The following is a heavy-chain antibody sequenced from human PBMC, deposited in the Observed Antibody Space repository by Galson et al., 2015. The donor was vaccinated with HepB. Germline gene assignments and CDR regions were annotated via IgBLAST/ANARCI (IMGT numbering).Heavy chain of an antibody. Sequence: SVKVSCKASGYTFTGYYMHWVRQAPGQGLEWMGRINPNSGGTNYAQKFQGRVTMTRDTSISTAYMELSRLRSDDTAVYYCARDRGMITFGGVIVPYDYWGQGTLVTVSS. V-gene: IGHV1-2*06. CDR3: ARDRGMITFGGVIVPYDY. D-gene: IGHD3-16*02. CDR2: INPNSGGT. J-gene: IGHJ4*02. CDR1: GYTFTGYY.